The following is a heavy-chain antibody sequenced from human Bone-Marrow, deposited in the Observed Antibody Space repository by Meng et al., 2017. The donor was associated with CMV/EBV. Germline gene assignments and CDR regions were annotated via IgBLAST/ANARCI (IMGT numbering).Heavy chain of an antibody. CDR3: ARLANSGYSKY. D-gene: IGHD1-26*01. CDR2: IYYSGST. V-gene: IGHV4-61*01. Sequence: SEPLSLTCTVSGGSVSSGSYYWSWIRQPPGKGLEWIGYIYYSGSTNYNPSLKSRVTISVDTSKNQFSLKLGSVTAADTAVYYCARLANSGYSKYWGQGTLVTVSS. J-gene: IGHJ4*02. CDR1: GGSVSSGSYY.